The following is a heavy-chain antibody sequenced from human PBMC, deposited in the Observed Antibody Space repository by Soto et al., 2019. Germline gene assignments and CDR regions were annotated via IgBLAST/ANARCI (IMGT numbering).Heavy chain of an antibody. CDR3: ARGRITMVRGVIFGDGMDV. V-gene: IGHV3-33*01. CDR1: GFTFSSYG. Sequence: SLRLSCAASGFTFSSYGMHWVRQAPGKGLEWVAVIWYDGSNKYYADSVKGRFTISRDNSKNTLYLQMNSLRAEDTAVYYCARGRITMVRGVIFGDGMDVWGQGTTVTVSS. D-gene: IGHD3-10*01. CDR2: IWYDGSNK. J-gene: IGHJ6*02.